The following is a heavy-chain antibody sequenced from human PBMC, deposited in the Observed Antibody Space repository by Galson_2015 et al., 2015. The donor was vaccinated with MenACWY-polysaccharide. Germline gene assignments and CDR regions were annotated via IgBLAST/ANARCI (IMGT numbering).Heavy chain of an antibody. CDR1: GYTFGSYA. J-gene: IGHJ3*02. D-gene: IGHD3-22*01. CDR3: ARESEYYDSFDGFDI. V-gene: IGHV7-4-1*02. CDR2: INTNTGNP. Sequence: VSCKASGYTFGSYAMNWVRQAPGPGLEWMGWINTNTGNPTSAPGFTGRFVFSLDTSVSTAYLQISSLKAEDTAVYYCARESEYYDSFDGFDIWGQGTMVPVSS.